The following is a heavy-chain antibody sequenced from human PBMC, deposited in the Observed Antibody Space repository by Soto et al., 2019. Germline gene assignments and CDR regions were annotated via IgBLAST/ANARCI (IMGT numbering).Heavy chain of an antibody. CDR3: ARERITIFGVVRYYYYGMDV. D-gene: IGHD3-3*01. J-gene: IGHJ6*02. CDR1: GGSISSGDYY. V-gene: IGHV4-30-4*01. Sequence: QVQLQESGPGLVKPSQTLSLTCTVSGGSISSGDYYWSWIRQPPGKGLEWIGYIYYSGSTYYNPSLKSRVTISVDTSKNQFSLKLSSVTAADTAVYYCARERITIFGVVRYYYYGMDVWGQGTTVTVSS. CDR2: IYYSGST.